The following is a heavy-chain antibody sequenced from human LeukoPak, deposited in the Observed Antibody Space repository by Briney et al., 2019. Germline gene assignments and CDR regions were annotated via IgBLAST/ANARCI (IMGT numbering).Heavy chain of an antibody. CDR1: GFTFSSYA. Sequence: GGSLRLSCGASGFTFSSYAMSWIRQAPGKGLEWVSAISGNSGSTYYADSVKGRFTISRDNSKNTLYLQMNSLRADDTAVYYCAKAVTPGCGPRDYWGQGTLVTVSS. V-gene: IGHV3-23*01. CDR2: ISGNSGST. D-gene: IGHD2-21*01. J-gene: IGHJ4*02. CDR3: AKAVTPGCGPRDY.